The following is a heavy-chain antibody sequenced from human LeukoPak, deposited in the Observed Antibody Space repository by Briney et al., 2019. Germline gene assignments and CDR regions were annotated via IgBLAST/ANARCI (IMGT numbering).Heavy chain of an antibody. Sequence: GGSLRLSCAASGFTFSSYAVHWVRQAPGKGLEWVAVISYDGSNKYYADSVKGRFTISRDNSKNTLYLQMNSLRAEDTAVYYCARGGTYYDFWSGYYTGNYWGQGTLVTVSS. V-gene: IGHV3-30*04. CDR3: ARGGTYYDFWSGYYTGNY. CDR2: ISYDGSNK. CDR1: GFTFSSYA. J-gene: IGHJ4*02. D-gene: IGHD3-3*01.